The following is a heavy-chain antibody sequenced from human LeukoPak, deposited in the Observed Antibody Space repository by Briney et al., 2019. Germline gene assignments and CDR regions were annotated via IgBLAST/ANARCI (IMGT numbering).Heavy chain of an antibody. CDR3: ARVPHDYDFWSGYYGTNWFDP. CDR1: GFTFSSYW. CDR2: INSDGSST. J-gene: IGHJ5*02. V-gene: IGHV3-74*01. Sequence: GGSLRLSCAASGFTFSSYWMHWVRQAPGKGLVWVSRINSDGSSTSYADSVKGRFTISRDNAKNTLYLQMNSLRAEDTAVYYCARVPHDYDFWSGYYGTNWFDPWGQGTLVTVSS. D-gene: IGHD3-3*01.